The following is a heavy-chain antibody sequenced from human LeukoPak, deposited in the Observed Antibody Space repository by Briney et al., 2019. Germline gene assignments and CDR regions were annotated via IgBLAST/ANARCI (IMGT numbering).Heavy chain of an antibody. V-gene: IGHV3-21*01. D-gene: IGHD4-17*01. CDR3: ARGCPTVVTPWDY. CDR1: GFTFSSYS. CDR2: ISSSSSYI. J-gene: IGHJ4*02. Sequence: GGSLRLSCAASGFTFSSYSMNWVRQAPGKGLEWVSSISSSSSYIYYADSVKGRFTISRDNAKNSLYLQMNSLRAEDTAVYYCARGCPTVVTPWDYWGQGTLVTVSS.